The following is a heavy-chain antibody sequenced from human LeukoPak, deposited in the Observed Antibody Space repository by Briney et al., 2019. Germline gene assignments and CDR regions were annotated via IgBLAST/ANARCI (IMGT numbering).Heavy chain of an antibody. CDR3: ARTYYDILTGYNPYFDY. Sequence: GGSLRLSCAASGFTFNTYTMNWVRQAPGKGLEWVSSITASSTAIYSADSVKGRFTISRDNAKNFLYLQMNSLRAEDTAVYCCARTYYDILTGYNPYFDYWGQGTLVTVSS. CDR2: ITASSTAI. J-gene: IGHJ4*02. D-gene: IGHD3-9*01. V-gene: IGHV3-21*01. CDR1: GFTFNTYT.